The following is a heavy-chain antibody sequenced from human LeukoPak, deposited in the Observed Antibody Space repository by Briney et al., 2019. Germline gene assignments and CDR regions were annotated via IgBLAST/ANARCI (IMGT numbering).Heavy chain of an antibody. CDR3: ARVDFWSGHYYFDY. CDR1: GFTFSSYA. V-gene: IGHV3-23*01. D-gene: IGHD3-3*01. J-gene: IGHJ4*02. CDR2: ISGSGGST. Sequence: GGSLRLSCAASGFTFSSYAMSWVRQAPGKGLEWVSAISGSGGSTYYADSVKGRFTISRDNSKNTLYLQMNSLRAEDTAVYYCARVDFWSGHYYFDYWGQGTLVTVSS.